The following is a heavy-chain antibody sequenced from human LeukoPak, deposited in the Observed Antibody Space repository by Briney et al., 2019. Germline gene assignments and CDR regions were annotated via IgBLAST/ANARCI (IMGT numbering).Heavy chain of an antibody. CDR2: IHRSGSP. J-gene: IGHJ4*02. D-gene: IGHD1-14*01. V-gene: IGHV4-4*02. Sequence: SETLSLTCTASLDSTTSNFWSWVRQPPGKGLEWIGEIHRSGSPNYNPSLQSRVTISIDRSRNQIALELSSVTAADTAVYYCAREILGGFNPGAYWGQGTLVTVSS. CDR1: LDSTTSNF. CDR3: AREILGGFNPGAY.